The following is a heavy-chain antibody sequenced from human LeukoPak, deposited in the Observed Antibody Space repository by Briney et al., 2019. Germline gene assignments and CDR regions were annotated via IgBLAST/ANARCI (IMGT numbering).Heavy chain of an antibody. CDR2: IIPNSGGT. J-gene: IGHJ4*02. CDR3: AREPSSLYSSSWEDY. D-gene: IGHD6-13*01. Sequence: ASVKVSCKASGYTFTGYYMHWVRQAHGQGLEWMGWIIPNSGGTNYAQKFHGRVIMTRDTSISTAYMELSSLRSDGTAVYYCAREPSSLYSSSWEDYWGQGTLVTVSS. CDR1: GYTFTGYY. V-gene: IGHV1-2*02.